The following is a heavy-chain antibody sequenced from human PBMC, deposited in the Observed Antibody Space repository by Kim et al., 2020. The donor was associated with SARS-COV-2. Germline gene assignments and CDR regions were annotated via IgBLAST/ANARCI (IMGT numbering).Heavy chain of an antibody. J-gene: IGHJ5*02. CDR1: GFTFSSYG. CDR2: ISYDGSNK. CDR3: AKVISESIAAAGRAFDP. D-gene: IGHD6-13*01. Sequence: GGSLRLSCAASGFTFSSYGMHWVRQAPGKGLEWVAVISYDGSNKYYADSVKGRFTISRDNSKNTLYLQMNSLRAEDTAVYYCAKVISESIAAAGRAFDPWGQGTLVTVSS. V-gene: IGHV3-30*18.